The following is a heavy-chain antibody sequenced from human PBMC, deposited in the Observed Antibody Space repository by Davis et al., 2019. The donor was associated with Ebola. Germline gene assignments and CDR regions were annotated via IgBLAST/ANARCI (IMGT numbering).Heavy chain of an antibody. D-gene: IGHD4-17*01. CDR2: IRYDGSNK. CDR1: GFTFSSYG. CDR3: AKVDRRVTKDYGDYVDY. J-gene: IGHJ4*02. Sequence: GESLKISCAASGFTFSSYGMHWVRQAPGKGLEWVAFIRYDGSNKYYADSVKGRFTISRDNSKNTLYLQMNSLRAEDTAVFYCAKVDRRVTKDYGDYVDYWGQGTLVTVSS. V-gene: IGHV3-30*02.